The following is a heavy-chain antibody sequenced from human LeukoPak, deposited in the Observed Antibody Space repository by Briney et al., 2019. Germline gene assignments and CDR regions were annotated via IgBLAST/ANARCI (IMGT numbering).Heavy chain of an antibody. CDR1: EFDFSTHA. Sequence: HSGGSLRLSCAASEFDFSTHAMTWVRQAPGKGLEWVSAISISGTKTYYADSVKGRFTISRDNSKNTLYLQMYSLRAEDTAVYYCANEIRPNDYWGQGTLVTVSS. J-gene: IGHJ4*02. D-gene: IGHD4-17*01. CDR2: ISISGTKT. V-gene: IGHV3-23*01. CDR3: ANEIRPNDY.